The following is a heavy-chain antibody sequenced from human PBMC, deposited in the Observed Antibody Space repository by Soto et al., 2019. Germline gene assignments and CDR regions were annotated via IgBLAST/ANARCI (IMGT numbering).Heavy chain of an antibody. Sequence: QVQLVQSGAEVKKPGASVKVSCKASGYTFTSYGISWVRQAPGQGLEWMGWISAYNGNTNYAQKLQGRGTMTTDTSTSTAYMELRSLRSDDTAVYYCSGGWCGEYVYYFAYWGQGTLVTVSS. J-gene: IGHJ4*02. CDR3: SGGWCGEYVYYFAY. D-gene: IGHD3-10*01. CDR1: GYTFTSYG. V-gene: IGHV1-18*01. CDR2: ISAYNGNT.